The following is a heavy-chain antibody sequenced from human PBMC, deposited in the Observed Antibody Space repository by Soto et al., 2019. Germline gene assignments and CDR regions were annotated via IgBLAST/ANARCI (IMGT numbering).Heavy chain of an antibody. D-gene: IGHD6-13*01. CDR3: CSAAGIWDV. CDR1: GFTFSSYE. V-gene: IGHV3-48*03. CDR2: ISSSGSTI. Sequence: GGSLRLSCAASGFTFSSYEMNWVRQAPGKGLEWVSYISSSGSTIYYADSVKGRFTISRDNAKNSLYLQMNSLRAEDTAVYYYCSAAGIWDVWGQGTTVTVSS. J-gene: IGHJ6*02.